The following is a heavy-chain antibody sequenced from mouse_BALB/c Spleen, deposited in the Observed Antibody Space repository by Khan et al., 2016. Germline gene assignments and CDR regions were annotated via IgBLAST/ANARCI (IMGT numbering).Heavy chain of an antibody. CDR2: IDPYYGGI. CDR1: GYSFAGYN. J-gene: IGHJ4*01. D-gene: IGHD3-1*01. V-gene: IGHV1-39*01. Sequence: VQLKQSGPELEKPGASVKISCKASGYSFAGYNMNWVKQSNGKSLEWIGNIDPYYGGISYNQKFKGKATLTVDKSSSTAYMQLKSLTSEDSAVYECARSGYVSSYAMDYWGRGTSDTVSS. CDR3: ARSGYVSSYAMDY.